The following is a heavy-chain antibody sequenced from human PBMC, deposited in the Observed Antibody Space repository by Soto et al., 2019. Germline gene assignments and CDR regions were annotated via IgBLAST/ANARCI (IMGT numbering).Heavy chain of an antibody. D-gene: IGHD6-19*01. CDR3: ARDRGIAVAGLEYYGMDV. CDR2: IWYDGSNK. V-gene: IGHV3-33*01. J-gene: IGHJ6*02. Sequence: VAVIWYDGSNKYYADSVKGRFTISRDNSKNTLYLQMNSLRAEDTAVYYCARDRGIAVAGLEYYGMDVWGQGTTVTVSS.